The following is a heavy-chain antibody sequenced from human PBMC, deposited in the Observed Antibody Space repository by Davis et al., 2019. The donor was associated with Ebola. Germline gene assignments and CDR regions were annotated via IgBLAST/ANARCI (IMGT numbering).Heavy chain of an antibody. Sequence: PSETLSLTCTVSGGSISSYYWSWIRQPPGKGLEWIGYIYYSGSTNYNPSLKSRVTISVDTSKNQFSLKLSSVTAADTAVYYCARLRFLDYYFDYWGQGTLVTVSS. V-gene: IGHV4-59*01. CDR2: IYYSGST. CDR3: ARLRFLDYYFDY. D-gene: IGHD3-3*01. J-gene: IGHJ4*02. CDR1: GGSISSYY.